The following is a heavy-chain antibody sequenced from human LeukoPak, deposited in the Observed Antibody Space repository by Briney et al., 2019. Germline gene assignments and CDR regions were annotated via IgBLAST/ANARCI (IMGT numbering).Heavy chain of an antibody. J-gene: IGHJ4*02. V-gene: IGHV3-23*01. D-gene: IGHD6-19*01. CDR1: GFTFSNYA. CDR3: AKDRIPVAGRQDIWDY. CDR2: ISGSGDRT. Sequence: PGGSLRLSCVGAGFTFSNYAMTWVRQAPGKGLGWVSGISGSGDRTYYADSVKGRFTISRDNSKNTLYLQMNSLTDDESAVYYCAKDRIPVAGRQDIWDYWGQGTLVTVSS.